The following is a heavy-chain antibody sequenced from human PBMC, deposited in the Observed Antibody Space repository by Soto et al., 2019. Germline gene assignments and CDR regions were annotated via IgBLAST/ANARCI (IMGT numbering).Heavy chain of an antibody. CDR1: GGSFSGYY. Sequence: PSETLSLTCAVYGGSFSGYYWSLIRQPPGKGLEWIGEINHSGSTNYNPSLKSRVTISVDTSKNQFSLKLSSVTAADTAVYYCARGPATLEWLVYYYYYMDVWGKGTTVTVSS. D-gene: IGHD3-3*01. V-gene: IGHV4-34*01. J-gene: IGHJ6*03. CDR3: ARGPATLEWLVYYYYYMDV. CDR2: INHSGST.